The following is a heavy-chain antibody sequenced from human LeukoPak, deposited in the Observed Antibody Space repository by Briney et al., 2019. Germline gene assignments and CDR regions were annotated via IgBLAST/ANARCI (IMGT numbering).Heavy chain of an antibody. D-gene: IGHD3-3*01. Sequence: GGSLRLSCAASGFTFSSYGMHWVRQAPGKGLEWVAFIRYDGSNKYYADSVKGRFTISRDNSKNTLYLQMNSLRAEDTAMYYCAKFPVLRFLEWSDKGAFDIWGQGTMVTVSS. J-gene: IGHJ3*02. CDR2: IRYDGSNK. V-gene: IGHV3-30*02. CDR3: AKFPVLRFLEWSDKGAFDI. CDR1: GFTFSSYG.